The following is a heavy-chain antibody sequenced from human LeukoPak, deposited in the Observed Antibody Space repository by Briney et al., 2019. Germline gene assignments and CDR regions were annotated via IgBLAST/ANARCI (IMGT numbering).Heavy chain of an antibody. D-gene: IGHD6-13*01. V-gene: IGHV3-48*03. CDR3: AKDHIAAAGTFDY. CDR2: ISSSGGTM. J-gene: IGHJ4*02. CDR1: GFTFSSYE. Sequence: GGSLRLSCAASGFTFSSYEMNWVRQAPGKGLEWVSYISSSGGTMYYADSVKGRFTISRDNAKNSLYLQMNSLRAEDTAVYYCAKDHIAAAGTFDYWGQGTLVTVSS.